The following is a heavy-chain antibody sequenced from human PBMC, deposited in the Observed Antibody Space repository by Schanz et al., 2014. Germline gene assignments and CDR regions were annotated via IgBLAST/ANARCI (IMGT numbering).Heavy chain of an antibody. J-gene: IGHJ5*02. CDR3: ARGHHPHGITVAARGFDP. V-gene: IGHV4-4*02. Sequence: QVQLQESGPGLVKPSGTLSLTCAVSGVSISSSDWWSWVRQPPGKGLEWIGEIYHSGGTNYNPSLKSRVPISVDEPKKKFPPKVTSMTAADTAVYYCARGHHPHGITVAARGFDPWGQGTLVTVSS. D-gene: IGHD6-19*01. CDR2: IYHSGGT. CDR1: GVSISSSDW.